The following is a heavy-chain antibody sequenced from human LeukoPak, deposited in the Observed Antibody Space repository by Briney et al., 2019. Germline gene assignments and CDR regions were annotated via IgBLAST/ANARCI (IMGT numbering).Heavy chain of an antibody. J-gene: IGHJ5*02. CDR3: AGSLWSGESARFDP. V-gene: IGHV3-7*03. D-gene: IGHD3-10*01. Sequence: GGSLRLSCAASGFTFSSYWMSWVRQAPGKGLEWVANIKQDGSEKYYVDSVKGRFTISRDNAKNSLYLQMNSLRAEDTAVYYCAGSLWSGESARFDPWGQGTLVTVSS. CDR2: IKQDGSEK. CDR1: GFTFSSYW.